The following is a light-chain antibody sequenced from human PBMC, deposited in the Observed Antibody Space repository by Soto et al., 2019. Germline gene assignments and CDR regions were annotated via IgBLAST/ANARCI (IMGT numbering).Light chain of an antibody. CDR3: QLSYGTPYT. CDR2: AAS. V-gene: IGKV1-39*01. CDR1: QSISSY. Sequence: DIQMTQSPSSLSASVGDRVTITCRASQSISSYLNWYQQKPGKAPKLLSYAASSLQSGVPPRFSRSGSGTYFTLTISSLQLEEFASYYCQLSYGTPYTLGQETKLHIK. J-gene: IGKJ2*01.